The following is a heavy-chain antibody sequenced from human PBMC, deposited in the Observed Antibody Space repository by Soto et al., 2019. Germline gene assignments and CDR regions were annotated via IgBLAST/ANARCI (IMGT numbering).Heavy chain of an antibody. CDR1: GFTFSSHS. D-gene: IGHD2-15*01. CDR2: ISSTSTTI. Sequence: PGGSLRLSCASSGFTFSSHSMNCFRQGPGNGLEWVSYISSTSTTIYYADSVKGRFTISRDNAKNSLYLQMNSLRDADTAVYYCARDRQTTPEDNYYYGMDVWGQGTTVTVSS. J-gene: IGHJ6*02. CDR3: ARDRQTTPEDNYYYGMDV. V-gene: IGHV3-48*02.